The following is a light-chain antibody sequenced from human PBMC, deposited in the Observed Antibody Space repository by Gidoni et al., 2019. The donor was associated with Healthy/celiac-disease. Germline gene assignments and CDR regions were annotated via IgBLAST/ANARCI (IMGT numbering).Light chain of an antibody. Sequence: IQMTQSPSSLSASVGDRVTITCRASQSISSYLNWYQQKPGKAPKLLNYAASSLQSGVPTRFSGSGAGTDFTLTISRLQAEDVATYYCQKSYSTPTFGQGTKVEIK. V-gene: IGKV1-39*01. CDR3: QKSYSTPT. CDR1: QSISSY. CDR2: AAS. J-gene: IGKJ1*01.